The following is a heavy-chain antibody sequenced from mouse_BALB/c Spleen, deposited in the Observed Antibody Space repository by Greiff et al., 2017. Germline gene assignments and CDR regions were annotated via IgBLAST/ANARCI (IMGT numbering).Heavy chain of an antibody. J-gene: IGHJ2*01. D-gene: IGHD2-2*01. CDR3: ARDGYDDY. CDR2: ISSGGSYT. V-gene: IGHV5-6*01. CDR1: GFTFSSYG. Sequence: EVKLMESGGDLVKPGGSLKLSCAASGFTFSSYGMSWVRQTPDKRLEWVATISSGGSYTYYPDSVKGRFTISRDNAKNTLYLQMSSLKSEDTDMYYCARDGYDDYWGQGTTLTVSS.